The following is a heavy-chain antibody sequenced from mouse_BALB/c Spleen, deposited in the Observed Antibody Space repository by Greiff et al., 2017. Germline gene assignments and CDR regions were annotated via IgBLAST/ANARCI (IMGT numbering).Heavy chain of an antibody. CDR1: GFTFSSYT. Sequence: EVMLVESGGGLVQPGGSLKLSCAASGFTFSSYTMPWVRQTPEKRLEWVAYISNGGGSTYYPDTVKGRFTISRDNAKNTLYLQMSSLKSEDTAMYYCARQGYGYYFDYWGQGTTLTVSS. V-gene: IGHV5-12-2*01. D-gene: IGHD1-2*01. CDR3: ARQGYGYYFDY. J-gene: IGHJ2*01. CDR2: ISNGGGST.